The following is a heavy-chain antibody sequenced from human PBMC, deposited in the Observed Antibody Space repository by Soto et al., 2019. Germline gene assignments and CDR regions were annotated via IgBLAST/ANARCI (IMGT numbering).Heavy chain of an antibody. D-gene: IGHD3-10*01. Sequence: SETLSLTCAVYGGSFSGYYWSWIRQPPGKGLEWIGEINHSGSTNYNPSLKSRVTISVDTSKNQFSLKLCSVTAADTAVYYCARVIFYGSGSYYNAYNWFDPWGQGTLVTVSS. J-gene: IGHJ5*02. CDR2: INHSGST. V-gene: IGHV4-34*01. CDR3: ARVIFYGSGSYYNAYNWFDP. CDR1: GGSFSGYY.